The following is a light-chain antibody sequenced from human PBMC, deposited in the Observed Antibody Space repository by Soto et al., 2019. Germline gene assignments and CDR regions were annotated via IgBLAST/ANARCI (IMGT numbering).Light chain of an antibody. V-gene: IGKV1D-16*01. CDR2: AAS. J-gene: IGKJ5*01. CDR1: QGISSW. CDR3: QQYYTYST. Sequence: DIQMTQAPSSVSASVGDRVTITCRASQGISSWLAWYQQKPGKAPKLLIYAASTLQSGVPSRFSGSGSGTDFTLTISSLQPEDVATYFCQQYYTYSTFGQGTRLEIK.